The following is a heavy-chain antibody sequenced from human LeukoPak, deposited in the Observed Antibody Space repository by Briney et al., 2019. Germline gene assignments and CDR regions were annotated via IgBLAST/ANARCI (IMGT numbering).Heavy chain of an antibody. CDR3: ARGRYYDFWSGYYSGYYFDY. V-gene: IGHV4-34*01. CDR1: GGSFSGYY. D-gene: IGHD3-3*01. Sequence: SVTLSLTCAVYGGSFSGYYWSWIRQPPGKGLEWIGEINHSGSTNYNPSLKSRVTISVDTSKNQFSLKLSSVTAADTAVYYCARGRYYDFWSGYYSGYYFDYWGQGTLVTVSS. CDR2: INHSGST. J-gene: IGHJ4*02.